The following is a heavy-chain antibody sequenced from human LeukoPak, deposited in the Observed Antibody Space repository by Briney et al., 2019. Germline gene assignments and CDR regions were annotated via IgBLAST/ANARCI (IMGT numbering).Heavy chain of an antibody. CDR2: INPSDGGT. V-gene: IGHV1-46*01. J-gene: IGHJ4*02. D-gene: IGHD3/OR15-3a*01. Sequence: GASVKVSCKASGYTFTNYYMHWVRQATGQGLEWVGIINPSDGGTSYAQKFQGRVTMTRDTSTSTVYMELSSLRSEDTAVYYCARGYPLDWNYFDYWGQGTLVTVSS. CDR3: ARGYPLDWNYFDY. CDR1: GYTFTNYY.